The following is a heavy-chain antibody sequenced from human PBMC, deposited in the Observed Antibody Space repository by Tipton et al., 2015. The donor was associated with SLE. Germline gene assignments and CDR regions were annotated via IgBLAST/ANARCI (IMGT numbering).Heavy chain of an antibody. CDR1: GGSISIGGYF. J-gene: IGHJ3*02. Sequence: TLSLTCTVSGGSISIGGYFWTWIRQHPGKGLEWIGYIFYTGSTYYNPSLKSRVTISVDPSKNQFSLKLTSVTAADTAVYYCTRDVLTRVPSTVRGHAFDIWGQGTMVTVSS. CDR3: TRDVLTRVPSTVRGHAFDI. D-gene: IGHD3-10*02. CDR2: IFYTGST. V-gene: IGHV4-31*03.